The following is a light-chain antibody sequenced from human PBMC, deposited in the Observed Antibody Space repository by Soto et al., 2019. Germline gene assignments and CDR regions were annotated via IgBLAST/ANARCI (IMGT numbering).Light chain of an antibody. V-gene: IGLV1-40*01. CDR3: QSYDSSLSGWV. CDR2: GNS. Sequence: QAVVTQPPSVSGAPGQRVTISCTGGSSNIGAGYDVHWYQQLPGTAPKVLIYGNSNRPSGVPDRFSGSKSATSASLAITGLQAEDEADYYCQSYDSSLSGWVFGGGTKLTVL. J-gene: IGLJ2*01. CDR1: SSNIGAGYD.